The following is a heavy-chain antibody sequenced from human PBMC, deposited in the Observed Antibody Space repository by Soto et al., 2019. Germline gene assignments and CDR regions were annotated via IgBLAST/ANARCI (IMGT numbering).Heavy chain of an antibody. V-gene: IGHV4-59*12. CDR3: ARDRLVATIPNLSDY. CDR1: GGSISSYY. J-gene: IGHJ4*02. D-gene: IGHD5-12*01. Sequence: SETLSLTCTVSGGSISSYYWSWIRQPPGKGLEWIGYIYYSGSTNYNPSLKSRVTISVDTSKNQFSLKLSSVTAADTAVYYCARDRLVATIPNLSDYWGQGTLVTVSS. CDR2: IYYSGST.